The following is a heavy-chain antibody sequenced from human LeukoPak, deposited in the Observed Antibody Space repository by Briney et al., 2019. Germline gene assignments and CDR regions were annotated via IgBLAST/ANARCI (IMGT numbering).Heavy chain of an antibody. CDR3: ATDRIDAFDI. Sequence: GGSLRLSCAASGFIFSSYSMNWVRQAPGKGLEWVSSISGSSSYIYYADSVRGRFTISRDNAKNSVYLQMNSLRAEDTAVYYCATDRIDAFDIWGQGTMVTVSS. CDR1: GFIFSSYS. J-gene: IGHJ3*02. CDR2: ISGSSSYI. V-gene: IGHV3-21*01.